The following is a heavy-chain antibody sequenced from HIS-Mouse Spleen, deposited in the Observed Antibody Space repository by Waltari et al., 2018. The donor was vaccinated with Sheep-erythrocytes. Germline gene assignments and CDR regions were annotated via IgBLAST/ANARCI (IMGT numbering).Heavy chain of an antibody. CDR2: IYSGGST. CDR3: ARDSNWNYAFDI. Sequence: EVQLVESGGGLVQPGGSLRLSCAASGFNVSSNYMSWVRQAPGKGLEWVSVIYSGGSTYYADSVKGKFTISRDNSNNTLYLQMNSLRAEDTAVYYCARDSNWNYAFDIWGQGTMVTVSS. V-gene: IGHV3-66*01. J-gene: IGHJ3*02. D-gene: IGHD1-7*01. CDR1: GFNVSSNY.